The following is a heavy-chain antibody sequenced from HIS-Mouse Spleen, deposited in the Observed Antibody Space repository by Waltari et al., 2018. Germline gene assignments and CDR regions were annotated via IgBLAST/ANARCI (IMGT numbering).Heavy chain of an antibody. CDR2: INYSGST. CDR3: ARSPYYDFWSGYSDNWFDP. V-gene: IGHV4-31*01. D-gene: IGHD3-3*01. J-gene: IGHJ5*02. CDR1: GGPISSGGYY. Sequence: QVQLQESGPGLVKPSQTLSLTCTVSGGPISSGGYYWSWIRQHPGKGQEWIGYINYSGSTLYNPSLRSLVTIAVDPSKNRFSLRLSSVPAADTAVYDCARSPYYDFWSGYSDNWFDPWGQGTLVTVSS.